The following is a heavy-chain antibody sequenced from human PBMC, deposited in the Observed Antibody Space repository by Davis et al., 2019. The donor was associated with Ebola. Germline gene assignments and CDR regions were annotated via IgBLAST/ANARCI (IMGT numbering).Heavy chain of an antibody. CDR2: ISSSGSTI. Sequence: GESLKISCAASGFTFSDYYMSWIRQAPGKGLEWVSYISSSGSTIYYADSVKGRFTISRDNAKNSLYLQMNSLRAEDTAVYYCAKELRFLEWLPSYGMDVWGQGTTVTVSS. CDR3: AKELRFLEWLPSYGMDV. V-gene: IGHV3-11*01. J-gene: IGHJ6*02. D-gene: IGHD3-3*01. CDR1: GFTFSDYY.